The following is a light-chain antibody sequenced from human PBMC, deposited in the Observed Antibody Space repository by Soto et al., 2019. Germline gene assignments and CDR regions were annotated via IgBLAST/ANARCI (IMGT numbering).Light chain of an antibody. V-gene: IGLV1-47*01. CDR3: AVWDDSLSGPV. CDR1: SSNIGTNY. CDR2: RNN. J-gene: IGLJ3*02. Sequence: QSVLTQSPSASGTPGQRVTISCSGNSSNIGTNYVYWYQQLPGTAPKLLIYRNNERPSGVPDRFSGSQSGTSASLAISGLRSEDESDYYCAVWDDSLSGPVFGGGTKLTVL.